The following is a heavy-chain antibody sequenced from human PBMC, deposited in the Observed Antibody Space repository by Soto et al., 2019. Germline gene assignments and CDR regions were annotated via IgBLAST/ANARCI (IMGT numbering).Heavy chain of an antibody. D-gene: IGHD6-19*01. J-gene: IGHJ4*02. CDR2: ISGSGGST. V-gene: IGHV3-23*01. CDR3: ARRSSGWYFDY. CDR1: GFTFSSYA. Sequence: EVQLLESGGGLVQPGGSLRLSCAASGFTFSSYAMSWVRQAPGKGLEWVSAISGSGGSTYYADSVKGRFTISRDNSKNPLYLQMNSLRAEDTAVYYSARRSSGWYFDYWGQGTLVTVSS.